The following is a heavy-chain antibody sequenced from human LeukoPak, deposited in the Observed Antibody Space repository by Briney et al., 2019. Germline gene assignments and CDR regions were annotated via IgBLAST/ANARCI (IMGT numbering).Heavy chain of an antibody. J-gene: IGHJ4*02. D-gene: IGHD6-19*01. CDR2: ISSDGSNK. V-gene: IGHV3-30*18. Sequence: GGSLRLSCAASGFTFSDYGMHWVRQAPGKGLEWVAVISSDGSNKYFADSVKGRFTISRDNSKTTLYLQMNSLRVEDTAVYYCAKAHTTGWYYFDYWGQGTLVTVSS. CDR1: GFTFSDYG. CDR3: AKAHTTGWYYFDY.